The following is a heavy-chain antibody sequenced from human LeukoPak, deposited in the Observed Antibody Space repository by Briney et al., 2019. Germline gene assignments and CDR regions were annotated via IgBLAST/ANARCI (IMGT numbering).Heavy chain of an antibody. V-gene: IGHV4-59*01. D-gene: IGHD2-21*02. CDR1: GVSITTYY. CDR2: IYYTGNT. J-gene: IGHJ4*02. CDR3: ASGSVVTALDQ. Sequence: SETLSLTCAVSGVSITTYYWTWIRLPPGQALEWIGYIYYTGNTKYNPSLESRVTMSIDTSKNEFSLKIYSVNAADTAVYFCASGSVVTALDQWGQGTLVTVSS.